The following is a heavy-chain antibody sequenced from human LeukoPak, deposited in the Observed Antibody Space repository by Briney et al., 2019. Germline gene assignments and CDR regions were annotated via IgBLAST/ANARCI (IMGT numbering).Heavy chain of an antibody. CDR2: INHSGST. CDR1: GGSFTGYY. V-gene: IGHV4-34*01. D-gene: IGHD3-22*01. J-gene: IGHJ3*02. CDR3: ARGYYYDSSGYYYYAFDI. Sequence: SETLSLTCAVYGGSFTGYYWSWIRQPPGKGLEWIGEINHSGSTNSNPSLKSGVTISLDTPKNQFSLKLSSVTASDTAVYYCARGYYYDSSGYYYYAFDIWGQGTMVTVSS.